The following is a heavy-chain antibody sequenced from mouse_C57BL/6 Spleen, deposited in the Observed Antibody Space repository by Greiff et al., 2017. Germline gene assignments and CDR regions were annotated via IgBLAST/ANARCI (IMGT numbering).Heavy chain of an antibody. D-gene: IGHD4-1*01. V-gene: IGHV1-64*01. Sequence: VQLQQPGAELVKPGASVTLSCKASGYTFTSYWMHWVKQRPGQGLEWIGMIHPNSGSTNYNEKFKSKATLTVDKSSSTAYMQLSSLTSEDSAVYYCARRWDKDYFDYWGQGTTRTVSS. CDR2: IHPNSGST. CDR3: ARRWDKDYFDY. CDR1: GYTFTSYW. J-gene: IGHJ2*01.